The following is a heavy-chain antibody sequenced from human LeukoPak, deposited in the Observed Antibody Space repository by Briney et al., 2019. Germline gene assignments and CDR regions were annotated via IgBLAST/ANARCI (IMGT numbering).Heavy chain of an antibody. Sequence: SETLSLTCTVSGGSISSYYWSWIRQPAGKGLEWIGRIYTSGSTNYNPSLKSRVTMSVDTSKNQFSLKLSSVTAADTAVYYCARDWTDCSSTSCYQFDPWGQGTLVTVYS. V-gene: IGHV4-4*07. CDR1: GGSISSYY. J-gene: IGHJ5*02. CDR2: IYTSGST. D-gene: IGHD2-2*01. CDR3: ARDWTDCSSTSCYQFDP.